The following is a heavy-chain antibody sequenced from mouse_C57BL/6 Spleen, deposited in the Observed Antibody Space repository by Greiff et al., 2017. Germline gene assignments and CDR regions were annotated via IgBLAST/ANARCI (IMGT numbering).Heavy chain of an antibody. V-gene: IGHV5-9-1*02. Sequence: EVQGVESGDGLVKPGASLKLSCAASGFTFSSYAMSWVRQTPEKRLEWVAYISRGGDYIYYADTVKGRITISRDNARNTLYLQMSSLKSEDTAMYYCTRGAVYDCDGRFAYWGQGTLVTVSA. D-gene: IGHD2-4*01. J-gene: IGHJ3*01. CDR3: TRGAVYDCDGRFAY. CDR2: ISRGGDYI. CDR1: GFTFSSYA.